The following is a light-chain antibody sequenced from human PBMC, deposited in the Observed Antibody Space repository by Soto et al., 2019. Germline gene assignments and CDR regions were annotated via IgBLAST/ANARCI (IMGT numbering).Light chain of an antibody. Sequence: QSVLTQPASVSGSPGQSITISCTGTSSDVGGYNYVSWYQQHPGKAPKLMIYDVSNRPSGVSNRFSGSKSGNTASLTISGLQAEDEDDYYCSSHTSSSTHLFATGTKVXVL. CDR3: SSHTSSSTHL. CDR1: SSDVGGYNY. J-gene: IGLJ1*01. V-gene: IGLV2-14*01. CDR2: DVS.